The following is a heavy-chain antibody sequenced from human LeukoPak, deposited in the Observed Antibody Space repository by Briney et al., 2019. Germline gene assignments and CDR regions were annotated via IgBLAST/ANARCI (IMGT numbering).Heavy chain of an antibody. J-gene: IGHJ3*02. D-gene: IGHD3-3*01. CDR3: AKGDQITIFGVVKLGAFDI. CDR1: GFTFSDYY. CDR2: ISSSGSTI. V-gene: IGHV3-11*01. Sequence: PGGSLRLSCAASGFTFSDYYMSWIRQAPGKGLEWVSYISSSGSTIYYADSVKGRFTISRDNAKNTLYLQMNSLRAEDTAVYYCAKGDQITIFGVVKLGAFDIWGQGTMVTVSS.